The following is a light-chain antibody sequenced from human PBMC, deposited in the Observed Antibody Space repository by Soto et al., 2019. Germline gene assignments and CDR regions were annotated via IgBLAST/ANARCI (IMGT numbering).Light chain of an antibody. Sequence: IVMTQSPATLSVSPGERATLSCRASQSVSSDLAWYHQKPGQAPRLLIYGASTRATGVPARFSGSGSGTEFTLTINSLQSEDFAVYYCQQYNDWPRTFGKGTKV. CDR2: GAS. V-gene: IGKV3-15*01. J-gene: IGKJ1*01. CDR3: QQYNDWPRT. CDR1: QSVSSD.